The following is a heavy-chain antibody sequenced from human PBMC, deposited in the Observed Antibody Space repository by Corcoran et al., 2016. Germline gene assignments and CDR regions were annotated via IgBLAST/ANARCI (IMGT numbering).Heavy chain of an antibody. Sequence: QVQLVQSGAEVKKPGASVKVSCKASGYTFTSYGISWVRQAPGQGLEWMGWISAYNGNTNYAQKLQGRVTMTTDTSTSTAYMELRSLRSDDTGVYYCAIDRRGENWNVDTDILTGYYYYYGMDVWGQGTTVTVSS. D-gene: IGHD3-9*01. J-gene: IGHJ6*02. CDR1: GYTFTSYG. CDR2: ISAYNGNT. V-gene: IGHV1-18*01. CDR3: AIDRRGENWNVDTDILTGYYYYYGMDV.